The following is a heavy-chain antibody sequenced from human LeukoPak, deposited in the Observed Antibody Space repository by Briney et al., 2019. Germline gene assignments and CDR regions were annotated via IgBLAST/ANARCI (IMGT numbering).Heavy chain of an antibody. V-gene: IGHV6-1*01. J-gene: IGHJ5*02. Sequence: SQTLSLTCAISGDGVSSNSAAWNWIRQSPSRGLEWLGRTYYRSKWYNDYAVSVKSRITINPDTSENQFSLQLNSVTPEDTAVYYCARESPGFMGSGGFDPWGQGTLVTVSS. CDR2: TYYRSKWYN. CDR3: ARESPGFMGSGGFDP. D-gene: IGHD3-10*01. CDR1: GDGVSSNSAA.